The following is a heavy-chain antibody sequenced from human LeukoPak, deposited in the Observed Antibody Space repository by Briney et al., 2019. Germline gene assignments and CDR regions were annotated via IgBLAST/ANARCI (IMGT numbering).Heavy chain of an antibody. D-gene: IGHD1-20*01. CDR1: AGSFRGYY. J-gene: IGHJ4*02. CDR2: INHGGST. Sequence: SETLSLTCAVSAGSFRGYYWSWIRQPPGKGLEWMGEINHGGSTKYNPSLTSRVTISVHTSNNQISLKLNSVTAADTAVYYCAGNNYYLAYWGQGIRVTVSS. V-gene: IGHV4-34*01. CDR3: AGNNYYLAY.